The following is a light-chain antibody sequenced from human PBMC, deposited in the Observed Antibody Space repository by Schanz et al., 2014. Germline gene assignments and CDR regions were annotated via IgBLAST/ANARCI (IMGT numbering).Light chain of an antibody. CDR2: GVS. CDR1: QSVSSSY. J-gene: IGKJ1*01. V-gene: IGKV3-20*01. Sequence: EIVFTQSPGTLSLSPGERATLSCRASQSVSSSYLAWYQQKPGQAPRLLIYGVSSRATGIPDRFSGSGSGTDFTLTISRLEPEDFAVYYCQQYGSSPRTFGQGTKVEIK. CDR3: QQYGSSPRT.